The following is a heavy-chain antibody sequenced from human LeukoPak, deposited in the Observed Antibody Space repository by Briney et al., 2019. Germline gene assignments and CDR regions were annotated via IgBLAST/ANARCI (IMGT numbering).Heavy chain of an antibody. V-gene: IGHV3-30*02. CDR3: AKGDDYVWGSYRFPLGY. CDR2: IRYDGSNK. J-gene: IGHJ4*02. CDR1: GFTFSSYG. D-gene: IGHD3-16*02. Sequence: PGGSLRLSCAASGFTFSSYGMHWVRQAPGKGLEWVAFIRYDGSNKYYADSVKGRFTISRDNSKNTLYLQMNSLGAEDTAVYYCAKGDDYVWGSYRFPLGYWGQGTLVTVSS.